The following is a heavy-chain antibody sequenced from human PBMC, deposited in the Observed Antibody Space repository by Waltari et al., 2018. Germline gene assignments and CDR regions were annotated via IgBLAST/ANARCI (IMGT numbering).Heavy chain of an antibody. CDR1: GFTVNGNN. V-gene: IGHV3-53*01. J-gene: IGHJ3*01. D-gene: IGHD6-19*01. Sequence: EVQLVGSGGGLIAPGGSLRLSCAGSGFTVNGNNMSWVRQVPGKGLEWVSNIPLGTNANYAESVRGRFTISRDNSKDTLYLQMNSLRVEDTAVYFCARHVSGPTRAAFDVWGQGTMVTVSP. CDR3: ARHVSGPTRAAFDV. CDR2: IPLGTNA.